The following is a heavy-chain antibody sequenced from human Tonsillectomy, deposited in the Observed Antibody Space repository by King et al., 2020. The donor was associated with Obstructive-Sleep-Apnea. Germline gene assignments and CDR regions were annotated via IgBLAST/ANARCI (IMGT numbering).Heavy chain of an antibody. CDR1: GGSISSYY. CDR2: IYYSGST. CDR3: ARDLNYYDSSGMGY. D-gene: IGHD3-22*01. V-gene: IGHV4-59*01. J-gene: IGHJ4*02. Sequence: QLQLQESGPGLVKPSETLSLTCTVSGGSISSYYWSWIRQPPGKGLEWIGYIYYSGSTNYNPSLTSRVTISVDTSKNQFSLKLGSVTAADTAVYYCARDLNYYDSSGMGYWGQGTLVTVSS.